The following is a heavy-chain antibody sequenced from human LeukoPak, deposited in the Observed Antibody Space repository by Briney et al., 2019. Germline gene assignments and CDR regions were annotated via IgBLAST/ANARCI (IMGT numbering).Heavy chain of an antibody. V-gene: IGHV3-23*01. D-gene: IGHD3-10*01. CDR2: ISGSGGST. Sequence: GGSLRLSCAASGFTFSSYAMSWVRQAPGKGLEWVSAISGSGGSTYYADSVKGRFTISRDNSKNTLYLQMNSLRAEDTAVYYCAKHRPGSGGLWFYYYYGMDVWGQGTTVTVSS. CDR3: AKHRPGSGGLWFYYYYGMDV. CDR1: GFTFSSYA. J-gene: IGHJ6*02.